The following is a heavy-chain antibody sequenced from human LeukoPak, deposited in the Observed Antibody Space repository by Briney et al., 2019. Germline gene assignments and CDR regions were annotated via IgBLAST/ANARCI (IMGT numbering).Heavy chain of an antibody. Sequence: GASVKVSCKASGYTFTSYAMHWVRQAPGQGLEWMGWISAYNGNTNYAQKLQGRVTMTTDTSTSTAYMELRSLRSDDTAVYYCARDSRAYCGGDCYIDAFDIWGQGTMVTVSS. CDR3: ARDSRAYCGGDCYIDAFDI. CDR1: GYTFTSYA. CDR2: ISAYNGNT. J-gene: IGHJ3*02. V-gene: IGHV1-18*01. D-gene: IGHD2-21*02.